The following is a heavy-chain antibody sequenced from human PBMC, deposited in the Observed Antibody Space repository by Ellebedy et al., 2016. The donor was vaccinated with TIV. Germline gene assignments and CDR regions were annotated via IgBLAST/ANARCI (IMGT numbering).Heavy chain of an antibody. CDR3: ARDSGDYGDYDYYFYGMDV. J-gene: IGHJ6*02. Sequence: PGGSLRLSCAASGFSFSTYNMNWVRQAPGKGLEWVSYISGSSTTLYYADSVRGRFTTSRDNAKNSLYLQMNSLTDEDTAVYYCARDSGDYGDYDYYFYGMDVWGQGATVTVSS. D-gene: IGHD4-17*01. CDR1: GFSFSTYN. CDR2: ISGSSTTL. V-gene: IGHV3-48*02.